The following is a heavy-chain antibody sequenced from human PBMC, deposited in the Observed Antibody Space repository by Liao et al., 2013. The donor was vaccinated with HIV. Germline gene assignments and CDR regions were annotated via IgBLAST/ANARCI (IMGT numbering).Heavy chain of an antibody. CDR1: GGSISSYY. CDR3: ARDRGEFDY. V-gene: IGHV4-59*01. J-gene: IGHJ4*02. CDR2: IYYSGST. Sequence: QVQLQESGPGLVKPSETLSLTCTVSGGSISSYYWSWIRQPPGKGLEWIGYIYYSGSTNYNPSLKSRVTISVDTSKNQFSLKLSSVTAADTAVYYCARDRGEFDYWGQGTLVTVSS. D-gene: IGHD2-21*01.